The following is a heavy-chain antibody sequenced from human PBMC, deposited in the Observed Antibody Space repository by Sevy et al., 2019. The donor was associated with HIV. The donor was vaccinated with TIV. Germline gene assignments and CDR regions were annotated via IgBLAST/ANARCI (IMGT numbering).Heavy chain of an antibody. J-gene: IGHJ4*02. CDR1: GGSISSYY. D-gene: IGHD6-13*01. Sequence: SETLSLTCTVSGGSISSYYWSWIRQPAGKGLEWIGRIYTSGSTNYNPSLKSRVTMSVDTSKNQFSLKLSSVTAADTAVYYCARASWRGWDGSSPYYFDYWGQGTLVTVSS. V-gene: IGHV4-4*07. CDR2: IYTSGST. CDR3: ARASWRGWDGSSPYYFDY.